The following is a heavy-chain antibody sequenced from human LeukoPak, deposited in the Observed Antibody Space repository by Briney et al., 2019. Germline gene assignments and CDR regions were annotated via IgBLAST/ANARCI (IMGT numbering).Heavy chain of an antibody. D-gene: IGHD3-16*02. J-gene: IGHJ4*02. CDR3: ARASLYDYVWGSYRHFDY. CDR1: GFTFSSYW. Sequence: GGSLRLSCAASGFTFSSYWMHWVRQAPGKGPVWVSRINSDGSSTSYADSVKGRFTISRDNAKNTLYLQMNSLRAEDTAVYYCARASLYDYVWGSYRHFDYWGQGTLVTVSS. CDR2: INSDGSST. V-gene: IGHV3-74*01.